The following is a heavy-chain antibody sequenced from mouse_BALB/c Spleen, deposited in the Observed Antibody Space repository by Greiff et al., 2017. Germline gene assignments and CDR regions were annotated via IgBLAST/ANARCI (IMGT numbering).Heavy chain of an antibody. CDR1: GFTFSSYT. V-gene: IGHV5-6-4*01. J-gene: IGHJ1*01. CDR2: ISSGGSYT. Sequence: EVQRVESGGGLVKPGGSLKLSCAASGFTFSSYTMSWVRQTPEKRLEWVATISSGGSYTYYPDSVKGRFTISRDNAKNTLYLQMSSLKSEDTAMYYCTRVVTSYWYFDVWGAGTTVTVSS. D-gene: IGHD2-2*01. CDR3: TRVVTSYWYFDV.